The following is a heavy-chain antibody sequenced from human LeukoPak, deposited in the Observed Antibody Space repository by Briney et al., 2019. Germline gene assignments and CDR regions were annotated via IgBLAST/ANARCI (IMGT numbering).Heavy chain of an antibody. J-gene: IGHJ4*02. CDR3: ARSFLIAVAGRPFFDY. CDR1: GFTFSSYS. V-gene: IGHV3-21*01. Sequence: PGGSLRLSCAASGFTFSSYSMTWVRQAPGKGLEWVSSISGSSSYIYYADSVKGRFTISRDNAKNSLYLQMNSLRAEDTAVYYCARSFLIAVAGRPFFDYWGQGTLVTVSS. CDR2: ISGSSSYI. D-gene: IGHD6-19*01.